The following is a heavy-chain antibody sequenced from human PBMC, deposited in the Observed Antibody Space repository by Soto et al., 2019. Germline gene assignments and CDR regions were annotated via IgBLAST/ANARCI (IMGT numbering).Heavy chain of an antibody. J-gene: IGHJ6*03. V-gene: IGHV3-64*01. CDR2: ISTNGVGT. D-gene: IGHD6-6*01. Sequence: PGVSLILSCAASGFTLRGYAIDSVRQAPGNGLEYVSSISTNGVGTYYANSVQGRFTISRDNSKHTVYLQMGSLRPEDMAVYYCARRARPDFYYMDVWGKGSTVTVSS. CDR1: GFTLRGYA. CDR3: ARRARPDFYYMDV.